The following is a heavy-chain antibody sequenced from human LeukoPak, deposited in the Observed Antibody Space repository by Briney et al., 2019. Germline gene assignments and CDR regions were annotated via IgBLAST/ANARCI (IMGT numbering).Heavy chain of an antibody. J-gene: IGHJ4*02. V-gene: IGHV1-69*13. D-gene: IGHD6-19*01. CDR1: GGTFSSYA. CDR2: IIPIFGTA. Sequence: SVKVSCKASGGTFSSYAISWVRQAPGQGLEWMGGIIPIFGTANYAQKFQGRVTITADESTSTAYMELSSLRSEDTAVYYCARGGPNRSGWTLDYWGPGTLVTVSS. CDR3: ARGGPNRSGWTLDY.